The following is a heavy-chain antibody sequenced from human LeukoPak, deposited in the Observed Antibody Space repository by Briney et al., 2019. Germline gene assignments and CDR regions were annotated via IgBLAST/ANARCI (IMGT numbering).Heavy chain of an antibody. CDR1: GGSISGYY. CDR2: IYYTGST. Sequence: PSETLSLTCTVPGGSISGYYWSWIRQPPGKGLEWIGFIYYTGSTNYNPSLKSRVTISVDTSKNQFSLKLSSVTAADTAVYYCARGDVVVLPAASPYLDYWGQGTLVTVSS. CDR3: ARGDVVVLPAASPYLDY. V-gene: IGHV4-59*01. J-gene: IGHJ4*02. D-gene: IGHD2-2*01.